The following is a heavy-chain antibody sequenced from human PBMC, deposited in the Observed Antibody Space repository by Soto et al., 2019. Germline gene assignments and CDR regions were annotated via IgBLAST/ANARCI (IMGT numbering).Heavy chain of an antibody. CDR2: ISYNEGNK. V-gene: IGHV3-30-3*01. CDR1: GFTFSSYA. J-gene: IGHJ5*02. D-gene: IGHD2-15*01. CDR3: ARGGGSILGVVAATGFDP. Sequence: QVQLVESGGGVVQPGRSLRLSCAASGFTFSSYAMHWVRQAPGKGLEWVAVISYNEGNKYYADSVKGRFTISRDNSRNTLYLQMDSLRAEDTAVYYCARGGGSILGVVAATGFDPWGQGTLVTVSS.